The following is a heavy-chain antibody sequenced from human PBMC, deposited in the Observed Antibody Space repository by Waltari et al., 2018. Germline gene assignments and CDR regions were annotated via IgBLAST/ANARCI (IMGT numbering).Heavy chain of an antibody. CDR1: GSKREDYG. Sequence: EVQLVESGGGLVMAGRYLRLSCVGSGSKREDYGMYWVRQRPGRGLEWGSGISWHSGVRGYADSMRGRFTISKDNAKNALYLQMKSLRPEDTALYYCVKGGWGFGELYDQHWGQGILVTVSS. CDR3: VKGGWGFGELYDQH. V-gene: IGHV3-9*01. J-gene: IGHJ4*02. D-gene: IGHD3-10*01. CDR2: ISWHSGVR.